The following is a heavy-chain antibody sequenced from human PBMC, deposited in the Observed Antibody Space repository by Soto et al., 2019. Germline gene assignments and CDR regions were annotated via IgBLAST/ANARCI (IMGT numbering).Heavy chain of an antibody. CDR3: ARGLYRRGTYYAFDN. CDR1: GYTPTNYD. CDR2: ISAYNGNT. Sequence: QVPLVQSGPEVKKPGASVKVSCKTSGYTPTNYDIGWVRQAPGQGREYMGWISAYNGNTNYARKLQDRVTLTTDTSTMTAYMELRSLQSDDTAIYYCARGLYRRGTYYAFDNWGHGTLVTVSS. D-gene: IGHD1-26*01. V-gene: IGHV1-18*01. J-gene: IGHJ4*01.